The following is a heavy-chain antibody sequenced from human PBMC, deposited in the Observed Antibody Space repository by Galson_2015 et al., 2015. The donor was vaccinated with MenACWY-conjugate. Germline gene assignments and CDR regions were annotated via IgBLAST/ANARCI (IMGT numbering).Heavy chain of an antibody. J-gene: IGHJ4*02. V-gene: IGHV3-33*01. CDR1: GFTFSSYA. CDR3: FAINSGIDY. Sequence: SLRLSCAASGFTFSSYAMRWVRQAPGKGLEWVAVIWYDGSKTYYADSVKGRFTISRDNSKNTAYLQMNSLRAEDTAIYYCFAINSGIDYWGQGTLVTVSS. D-gene: IGHD1-26*01. CDR2: IWYDGSKT.